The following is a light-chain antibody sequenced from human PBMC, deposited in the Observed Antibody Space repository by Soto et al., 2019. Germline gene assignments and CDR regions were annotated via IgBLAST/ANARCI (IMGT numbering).Light chain of an antibody. V-gene: IGKV3-11*01. CDR3: QQSSSWPLT. Sequence: EIVLTQSPATLSLSPGERATLSCRASQSVRTYLGRYQQKPGQAPRLLIYDASHRATGIPARFSGSGSGTDFTLTISSLEPEDFAVYYCQQSSSWPLTFGQGTKVEIK. CDR1: QSVRTY. J-gene: IGKJ1*01. CDR2: DAS.